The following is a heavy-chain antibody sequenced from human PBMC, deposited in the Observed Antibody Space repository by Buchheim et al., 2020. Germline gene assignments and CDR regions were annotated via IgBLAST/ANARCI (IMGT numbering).Heavy chain of an antibody. CDR1: GFTFSSYA. V-gene: IGHV3-30-3*01. J-gene: IGHJ2*01. CDR3: ARDSRQFSYGGNSPVGWYFDL. D-gene: IGHD4-23*01. Sequence: QVQLVESGGGVVQPGRSLRLSCAASGFTFSSYAMHWVRQAPGKGLEWVAVISYDGSNKYYADSVKGRFTISRDNSKNTLYLQMNSLRAEDTAVYYCARDSRQFSYGGNSPVGWYFDLWGRGTL. CDR2: ISYDGSNK.